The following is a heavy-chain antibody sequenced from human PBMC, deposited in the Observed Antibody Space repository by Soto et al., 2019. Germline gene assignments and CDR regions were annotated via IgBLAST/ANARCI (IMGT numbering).Heavy chain of an antibody. J-gene: IGHJ4*02. Sequence: SKTLSLTCTFSGGSISSYYWSWMRHPPGKGLEWIGYIYYSGSTNHNPSLKSRVTITVDTSKNQFSLKLSSVTAADTAVYYCARESTMFGVATYFDYWGQGTLVPVSS. CDR3: ARESTMFGVATYFDY. CDR2: IYYSGST. CDR1: GGSISSYY. V-gene: IGHV4-59*01. D-gene: IGHD3-3*01.